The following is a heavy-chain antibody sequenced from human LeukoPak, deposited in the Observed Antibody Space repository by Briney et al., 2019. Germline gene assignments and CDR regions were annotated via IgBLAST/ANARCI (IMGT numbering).Heavy chain of an antibody. D-gene: IGHD3-10*01. CDR3: AASLAPGYGMDV. V-gene: IGHV1-58*02. Sequence: ASVNVSCKASGFTFTSSAMQWVRQARGQRLEWIGWIVVGSGNTNYAQKFQERVTITRDMSTSTAYMELSSLRSEDTAVYYCAASLAPGYGMDVWGQGTTVIVSS. CDR2: IVVGSGNT. CDR1: GFTFTSSA. J-gene: IGHJ6*02.